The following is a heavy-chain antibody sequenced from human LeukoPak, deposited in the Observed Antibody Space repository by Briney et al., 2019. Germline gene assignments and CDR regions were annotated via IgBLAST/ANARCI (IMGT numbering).Heavy chain of an antibody. J-gene: IGHJ5*02. V-gene: IGHV4-39*07. CDR2: IYSSGST. CDR3: ARGQYYYDSSGPIRGFDP. CDR1: GVSISSSSYY. Sequence: SETLSLTCNVSGVSISSSSYYWGWIRQPPGKGLEWIGSIYSSGSTYYNSSLKSRVTISIDTSKNQVSLKMSSVTAADTAVYYCARGQYYYDSSGPIRGFDPWGQGTLVTVSS. D-gene: IGHD3-22*01.